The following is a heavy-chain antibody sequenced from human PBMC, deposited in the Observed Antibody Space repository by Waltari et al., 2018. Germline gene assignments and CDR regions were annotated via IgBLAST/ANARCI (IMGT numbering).Heavy chain of an antibody. J-gene: IGHJ6*02. V-gene: IGHV3-74*01. CDR3: ARLAPRTYRSPVPGRHYYYGMDV. Sequence: EEQLLESGGGLVQPGDSLRLSCAGSGFRFSNYWMNWVRQAPGKGLVWFGRIGNDETSISYADSGKGRFTISRDNAKNTVYLQMKRLRVEDTAVYYCARLAPRTYRSPVPGRHYYYGMDVWGQGTTVTVSS. CDR2: IGNDETSI. CDR1: GFRFSNYW. D-gene: IGHD3-10*01.